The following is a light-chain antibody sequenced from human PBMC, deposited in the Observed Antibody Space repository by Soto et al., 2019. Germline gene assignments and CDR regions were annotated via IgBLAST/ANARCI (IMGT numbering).Light chain of an antibody. CDR3: QQYYSYWT. CDR2: DAS. CDR1: QGISNY. J-gene: IGKJ1*01. Sequence: DIQMTQSPSSLSASVGDRVTITCRASQGISNYLAWYQQKPGKAPKLLIFDASTLENGVPARFSGSRSGPEFSLTISSLQPDDFATYYCQQYYSYWTFGQGTKVDIK. V-gene: IGKV1-5*01.